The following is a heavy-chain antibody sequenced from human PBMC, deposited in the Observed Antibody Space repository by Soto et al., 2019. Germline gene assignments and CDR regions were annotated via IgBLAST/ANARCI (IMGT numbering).Heavy chain of an antibody. Sequence: GGSLRLSCAASGFTFSSYAMHWVRQAPGKGLEWVAVISYDGSNKYYADSVKGRFTISRDNSKNTLYLQMNSLRAEDTAVYYCAREQKNDYGDYECAFDIWGQGTMVTVSS. CDR3: AREQKNDYGDYECAFDI. J-gene: IGHJ3*02. CDR2: ISYDGSNK. V-gene: IGHV3-30-3*01. CDR1: GFTFSSYA. D-gene: IGHD4-17*01.